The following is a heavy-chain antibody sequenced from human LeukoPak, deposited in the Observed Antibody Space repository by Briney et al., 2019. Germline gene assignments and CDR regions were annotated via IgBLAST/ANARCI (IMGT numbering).Heavy chain of an antibody. Sequence: PSDTLSLTCTVSGGSINFYYWSWIRQPAGKALEWIGRIYSTGSTNYSPSLKSRVTMSVDKSKNQFSLNLSSVTAADTAVYYCARGIADPYSFDSWGQGTLVTVSS. CDR3: ARGIADPYSFDS. CDR1: GGSINFYY. D-gene: IGHD6-13*01. J-gene: IGHJ4*02. V-gene: IGHV4-4*07. CDR2: IYSTGST.